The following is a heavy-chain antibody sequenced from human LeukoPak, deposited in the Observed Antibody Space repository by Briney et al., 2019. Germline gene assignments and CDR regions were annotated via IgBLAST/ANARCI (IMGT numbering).Heavy chain of an antibody. Sequence: SETLSLTCTVSGGSISSSSYYWGWIRQPPGKGLEWIGSIYHSGSTNYNPSLKSRVTISVDKSKNQFSLKLSSVTAADTAVYYCARDQDYGGNPGAFDIWGQGTMVTVSS. CDR3: ARDQDYGGNPGAFDI. CDR1: GGSISSSSYY. J-gene: IGHJ3*02. D-gene: IGHD4-23*01. CDR2: IYHSGST. V-gene: IGHV4-39*07.